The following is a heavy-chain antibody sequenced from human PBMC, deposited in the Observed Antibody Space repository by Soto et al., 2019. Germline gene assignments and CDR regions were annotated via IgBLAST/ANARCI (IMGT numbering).Heavy chain of an antibody. Sequence: KQSQTLSLTCAISGDSVSSNSATWNWIRQSPSRGLECLGRTYYRSKWYSDYAESVKSRISINADTSRNQISLQLNSVTPEDTAVYYCTRDRDATGRFDYWGQGALVTVSS. J-gene: IGHJ4*02. CDR2: TYYRSKWYS. V-gene: IGHV6-1*01. CDR1: GDSVSSNSAT. D-gene: IGHD1-1*01. CDR3: TRDRDATGRFDY.